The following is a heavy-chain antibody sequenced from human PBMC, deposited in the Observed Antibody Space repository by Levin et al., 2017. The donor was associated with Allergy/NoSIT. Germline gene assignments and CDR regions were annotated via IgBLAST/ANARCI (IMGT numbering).Heavy chain of an antibody. CDR2: ASYTEA. CDR3: TSRRGWPFEHVQD. Sequence: PSETLSLTCTVSGDSLSSRTYYWGWVRQSPGKEMEWIGSASYTEAYYNPSLRSRVTISVDTSKNQVSLSLGSVTAADTAVYYCTSRRGWPFEHVQDWGQGTLVTVSS. CDR1: GDSLSSRTYY. J-gene: IGHJ1*01. D-gene: IGHD5-12*01. V-gene: IGHV4-39*01.